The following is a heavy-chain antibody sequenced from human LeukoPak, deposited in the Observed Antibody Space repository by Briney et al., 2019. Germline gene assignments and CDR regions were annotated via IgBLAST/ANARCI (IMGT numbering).Heavy chain of an antibody. CDR1: GFNFNKYW. CDR2: IKHDDSEK. Sequence: GGSLRLSCAASGFNFNKYWMNRVRQAPGKGLEWVANIKHDDSEKNYVDSVRGRFTISRDNAKNSLYLQLNSLRDEDTAVYFCARGGYYNFWTGLVDYWGQGTRVTVSS. J-gene: IGHJ4*02. CDR3: ARGGYYNFWTGLVDY. D-gene: IGHD3/OR15-3a*01. V-gene: IGHV3-7*01.